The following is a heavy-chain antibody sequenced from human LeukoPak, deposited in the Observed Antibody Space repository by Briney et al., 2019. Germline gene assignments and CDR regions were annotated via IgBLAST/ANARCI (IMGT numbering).Heavy chain of an antibody. J-gene: IGHJ4*02. D-gene: IGHD1-14*01. CDR3: ARHFGSPATGEPYFDY. CDR2: ISSSRSTI. V-gene: IGHV3-11*04. CDR1: VFPFSDHY. Sequence: PGPSLRLSSAASVFPFSDHYTSCIPHPPANGLVLVSYISSSRSTISYADSVKGRLPISTDNANNSLYLQMNSPRAEDTAVYYCARHFGSPATGEPYFDYWGQGTLVTVSS.